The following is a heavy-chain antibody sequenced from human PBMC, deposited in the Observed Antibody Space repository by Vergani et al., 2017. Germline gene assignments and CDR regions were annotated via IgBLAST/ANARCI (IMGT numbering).Heavy chain of an antibody. J-gene: IGHJ6*02. V-gene: IGHV1-18*04. Sequence: QVQLVQSGAEVKKPGASVKVSCKASGYTFTSYGISWVRQAPGQGLEWMGWISAYNGNTNYAQKLQGRVTMTTDTSTSTAYMELRSLRSDDTAVYYCARDPDIVVVPAAPYYYYYYGMDGWGQATTVTVSS. CDR3: ARDPDIVVVPAAPYYYYYYGMDG. CDR1: GYTFTSYG. CDR2: ISAYNGNT. D-gene: IGHD2-2*01.